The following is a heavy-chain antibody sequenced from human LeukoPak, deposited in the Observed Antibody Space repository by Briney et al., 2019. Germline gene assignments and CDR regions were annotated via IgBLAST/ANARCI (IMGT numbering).Heavy chain of an antibody. CDR3: AKDRGRYYDSSGYYWGYYFDS. J-gene: IGHJ4*02. CDR2: ISGSGGST. V-gene: IGHV3-23*01. Sequence: GRSLRLSCAASGFTFSSYVVTWVRQAPGKGLEWVSAISGSGGSTYYADSVKGRFTISRDNSKNTLYLQMSSLRAEDTAVYYCAKDRGRYYDSSGYYWGYYFDSWGQGILVTVST. D-gene: IGHD3-22*01. CDR1: GFTFSSYV.